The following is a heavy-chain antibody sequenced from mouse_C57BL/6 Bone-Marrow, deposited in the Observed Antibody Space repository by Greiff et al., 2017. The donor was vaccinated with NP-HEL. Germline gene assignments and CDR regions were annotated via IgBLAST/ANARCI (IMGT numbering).Heavy chain of an antibody. CDR2: IYPGSGST. CDR1: GYTFTSYW. D-gene: IGHD1-1*01. J-gene: IGHJ4*01. V-gene: IGHV1-55*01. Sequence: QVQLQQPGAELVKPGASVKMSCKASGYTFTSYWLTWVKQRPGQGLEWIGDIYPGSGSTNYNEKFKSKATLTVDTSSSTAYMQLSSLTSEDSAVYYCAREGIYYYGSSTRDAMDYWGQGTSVTVSS. CDR3: AREGIYYYGSSTRDAMDY.